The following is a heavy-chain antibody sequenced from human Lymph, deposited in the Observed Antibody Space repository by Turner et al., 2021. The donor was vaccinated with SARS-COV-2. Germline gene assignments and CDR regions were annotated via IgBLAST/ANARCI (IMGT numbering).Heavy chain of an antibody. J-gene: IGHJ6*02. CDR3: ARDLMEVGGMDV. CDR1: GVTVSSNY. V-gene: IGHV3-53*01. Sequence: EVQLVESGGGLIQPGGSLRLSCAASGVTVSSNYMSWVRQAPGKGLEWVSVIYSGGSTYYADSVKGRFTISRDNSKNTLYLHMNSLRAEDTAVYYCARDLMEVGGMDVWGQGTTVTVSS. CDR2: IYSGGST. D-gene: IGHD3-3*01.